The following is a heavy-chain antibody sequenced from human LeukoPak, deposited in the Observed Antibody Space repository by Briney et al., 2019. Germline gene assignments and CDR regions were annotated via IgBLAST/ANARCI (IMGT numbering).Heavy chain of an antibody. CDR3: ARLRRIAASIDY. Sequence: SETLSLTCRVSGGSIASSGFYWGWIRQPPGKGLEWIGSIYYPESTHYNPSLKSRVTISVDTSKKQFSLTLSSVTATDTAVYYCARLRRIAASIDYWGQGTLVTASS. D-gene: IGHD6-13*01. CDR1: GGSIASSGFY. CDR2: IYYPEST. V-gene: IGHV4-39*01. J-gene: IGHJ4*02.